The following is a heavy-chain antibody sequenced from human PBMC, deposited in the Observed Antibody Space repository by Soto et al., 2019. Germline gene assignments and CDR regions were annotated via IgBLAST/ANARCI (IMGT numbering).Heavy chain of an antibody. CDR3: ARHGGGFDP. CDR1: GYSFTNYW. CDR2: IYPADSDT. J-gene: IGHJ5*02. Sequence: ESLTISFTGSGYSFTNYWIGLVCQMPGKGLEWMGIIYPADSDTRYSPSFQGQVTISADKSVNTAYLQWSSLKASDNAMYYCARHGGGFDPWGQGTLVTVYS. V-gene: IGHV5-51*01.